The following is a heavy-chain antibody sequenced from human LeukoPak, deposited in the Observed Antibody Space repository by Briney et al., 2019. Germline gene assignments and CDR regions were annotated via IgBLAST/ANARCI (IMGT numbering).Heavy chain of an antibody. CDR1: GFTFNTYT. CDR3: ATIRGSIQLWPN. D-gene: IGHD3-16*01. CDR2: ISGSSGII. V-gene: IGHV3-48*01. J-gene: IGHJ4*02. Sequence: GGSLRLSCAASGFTFNTYTMNWVRQAPGKGLEWVSYISGSSGIIDYADSVRGRFTISRDNAKNSLYLQMNSLRAEDTAVFYCATIRGSIQLWPNWGQGTLVTVSS.